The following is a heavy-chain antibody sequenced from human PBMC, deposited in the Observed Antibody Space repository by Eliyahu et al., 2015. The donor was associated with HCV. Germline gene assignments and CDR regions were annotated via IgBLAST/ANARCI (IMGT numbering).Heavy chain of an antibody. CDR3: ARGHYYDGSGYYYFDY. CDR1: GFTFTTFA. V-gene: IGHV3-23*01. CDR2: VAGGGGPT. Sequence: EVQLLESGGGLVQPGGSLRLSCATSGFTFTTFAMIWVRQAPGKGLXWVSGVAGGGGPTYYAESVKGRFTISRDNSKNTLYLQMNSLRAEDTAIYYCARGHYYDGSGYYYFDYWGQGTLVTVSS. D-gene: IGHD3-22*01. J-gene: IGHJ4*02.